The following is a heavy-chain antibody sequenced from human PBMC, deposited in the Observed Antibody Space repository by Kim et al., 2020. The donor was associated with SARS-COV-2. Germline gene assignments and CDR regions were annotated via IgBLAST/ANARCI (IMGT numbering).Heavy chain of an antibody. CDR1: GGSISSCGYS. D-gene: IGHD2-2*01. Sequence: SETLSLTCAVSGGSISSCGYSWSWIRQPPGKGLEWIGYIYHSGSTYYNPSLKSRVTISVDRSKNQFSLKLSSVTAADTAVYYCARGLISSFNWFDPWGQGTLVTVSS. CDR3: ARGLISSFNWFDP. J-gene: IGHJ5*02. CDR2: IYHSGST. V-gene: IGHV4-30-2*01.